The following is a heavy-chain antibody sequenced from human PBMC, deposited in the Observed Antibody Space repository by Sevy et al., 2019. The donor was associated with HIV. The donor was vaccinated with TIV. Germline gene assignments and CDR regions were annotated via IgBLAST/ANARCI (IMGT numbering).Heavy chain of an antibody. J-gene: IGHJ4*02. D-gene: IGHD5-18*01. CDR2: ISYDGSNK. CDR1: GFTFSSYG. Sequence: GGSLRLSCAASGFTFSSYGMHWVRQAPGKGLEWVAVISYDGSNKYYADSVKGRFTISRDNSKNTLYLQMNGLRAEDTVVYYCAKDRGHVDTAMATDYWGQGTLVTVSS. CDR3: AKDRGHVDTAMATDY. V-gene: IGHV3-30*18.